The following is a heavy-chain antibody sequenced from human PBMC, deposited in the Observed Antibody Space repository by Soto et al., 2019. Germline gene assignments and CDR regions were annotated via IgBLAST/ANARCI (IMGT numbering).Heavy chain of an antibody. CDR3: ARNDKSGLDY. D-gene: IGHD1-1*01. Sequence: QVQLVQSGAEVKKPGASVKVSCKASGYTFINYYIHWVRQAPGQGLEWMGMINPSGGSTSYAQKFQDRVTMTSDTSTRTVDMELSSLRSEDTAVYYCARNDKSGLDYLGQGTLVTVSS. J-gene: IGHJ4*02. V-gene: IGHV1-46*01. CDR2: INPSGGST. CDR1: GYTFINYY.